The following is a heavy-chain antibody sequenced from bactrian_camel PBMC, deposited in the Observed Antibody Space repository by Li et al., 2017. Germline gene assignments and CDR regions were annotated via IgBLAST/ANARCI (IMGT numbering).Heavy chain of an antibody. CDR1: EYPCMRHC. CDR2: MWPGGGST. J-gene: IGHJ4*01. D-gene: IGHD4*01. V-gene: IGHV3S1*01. Sequence: QLVESGGGSVQAGGSLKLSCVVSEYPCMRHCLGWFRQAPGEERDGVAAMWPGGGSTYYSDSVKGRFTISKDNAKNVLNLQMRNLRPEDSAMYYCAAGHCAGGSCTCSRELYDYVDWGQQGTQVTVS.